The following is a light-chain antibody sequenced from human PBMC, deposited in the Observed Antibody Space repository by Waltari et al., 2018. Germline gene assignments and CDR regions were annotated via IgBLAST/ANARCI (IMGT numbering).Light chain of an antibody. J-gene: IGKJ2*01. Sequence: DFVMTQSPASLALSLGERATIHCKTSPTVLYNSNNRNYLTWYQQKPGQPPQLLFDWASTRESGVPDRFSASGSGTDFTLTISRLQPEDVAIYYCQQYYSSPYTFGQGTRLEIK. CDR2: WAS. CDR3: QQYYSSPYT. CDR1: PTVLYNSNNRNY. V-gene: IGKV4-1*01.